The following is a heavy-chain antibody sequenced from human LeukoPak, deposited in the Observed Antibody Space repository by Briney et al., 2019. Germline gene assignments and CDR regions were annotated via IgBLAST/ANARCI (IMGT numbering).Heavy chain of an antibody. D-gene: IGHD6-13*01. CDR3: VSSTGQQFIPYDY. CDR1: GINVTTNY. J-gene: IGHJ4*01. CDR2: IYGDNAA. V-gene: IGHV3-66*02. Sequence: GGSLRLSCAASGINVTTNYMTWIRPAPGRGVEWVSLIYGDNAAYYAESVRGRFIISRDNLKNTLFLQMNSLRPEDTALYYCVSSTGQQFIPYDYWGHGTHVTVSS.